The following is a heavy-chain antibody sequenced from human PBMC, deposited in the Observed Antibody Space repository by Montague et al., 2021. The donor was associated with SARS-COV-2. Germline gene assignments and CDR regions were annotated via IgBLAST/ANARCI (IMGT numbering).Heavy chain of an antibody. J-gene: IGHJ6*03. V-gene: IGHV4-34*01. D-gene: IGHD2-15*01. CDR3: ARLGDGVVPSPKLGVGPYYSYYYMDV. CDR2: IYHGGST. CDR1: GGSFSTYS. Sequence: SETLSLTCAVHGGSFSTYSWNWIRQPPGKGLEWIREIYHGGSTNYNPSLKSRVTISADTSKTQFSLKLLSVAAADTAVYYCARLGDGVVPSPKLGVGPYYSYYYMDVWGKGTTVTVSS.